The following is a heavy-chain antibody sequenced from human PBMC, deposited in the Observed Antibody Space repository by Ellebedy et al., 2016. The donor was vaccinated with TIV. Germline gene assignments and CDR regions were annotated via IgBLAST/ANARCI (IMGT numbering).Heavy chain of an antibody. CDR2: ISGSGGKT. CDR3: AKDAVTSGFWFYFDD. J-gene: IGHJ4*02. CDR1: RFTFRSYA. D-gene: IGHD4-17*01. Sequence: GGSLRLSCAASRFTFRSYAMSWVRQAPGKGLEWFSAISGSGGKTYYADFVRGRFTISRDNSKNTLFLQMNSLRAEDTAVYYCAKDAVTSGFWFYFDDWGQGALVTVSS. V-gene: IGHV3-23*01.